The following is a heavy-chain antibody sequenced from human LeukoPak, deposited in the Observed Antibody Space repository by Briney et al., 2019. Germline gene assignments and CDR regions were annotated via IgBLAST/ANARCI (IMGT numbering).Heavy chain of an antibody. CDR2: IYYSGST. V-gene: IGHV4-59*01. Sequence: SETLSLTCTVSGGSISSYYWSWIRQPPGKGLEWIGYIYYSGSTNYNPSLKSRVTISVDTSKNQFSLKLSSVTAADTAVYYCARRGGYCSGGSCYHLGYWGQGTLVTVSS. D-gene: IGHD2-15*01. CDR1: GGSISSYY. J-gene: IGHJ4*02. CDR3: ARRGGYCSGGSCYHLGY.